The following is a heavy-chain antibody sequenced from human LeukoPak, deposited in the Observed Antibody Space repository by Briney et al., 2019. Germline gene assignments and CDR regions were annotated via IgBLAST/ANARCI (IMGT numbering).Heavy chain of an antibody. CDR3: ASLRERSYYARGFDY. Sequence: PSETLSLTCTVSGGSISSSSYYWGWIRQPPGKGLEWIGSIYYSGSTYYSPSLKSRVTISVDTSKNQFSLKLSSLTAADTAIYYCASLRERSYYARGFDYWGQGTLVTVSS. D-gene: IGHD1-26*01. V-gene: IGHV4-39*01. CDR2: IYYSGST. J-gene: IGHJ4*02. CDR1: GGSISSSSYY.